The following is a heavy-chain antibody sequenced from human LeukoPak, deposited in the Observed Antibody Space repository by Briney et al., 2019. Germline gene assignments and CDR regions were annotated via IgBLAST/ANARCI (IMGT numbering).Heavy chain of an antibody. CDR1: GGSISSGGHS. CDR3: ARVAYHDAFDI. V-gene: IGHV4-30-2*01. D-gene: IGHD2-2*01. J-gene: IGHJ3*02. CDR2: IYHSGST. Sequence: SQTLSLTCAVSGGSISSGGHSWSWIRQPPGKGLEWIGYIYHSGSTYYNPSLKSRVTISVDRSKNQFSLKLSSVTAADTAVYYCARVAYHDAFDIWGQGTMVTVSS.